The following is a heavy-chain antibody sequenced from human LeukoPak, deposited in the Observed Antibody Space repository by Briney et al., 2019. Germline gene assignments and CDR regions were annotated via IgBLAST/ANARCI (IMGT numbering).Heavy chain of an antibody. Sequence: ASVKVSCKASGYTFTGYYMHWVRQAPGQGLEWMGWINPDSGGTNYAQRFQGRVTMTRDTSISTVYMELSRLRSDDTAVYYCARAGLGYSSSWDYYYYMDVWGKGTTVTVSS. D-gene: IGHD6-13*01. J-gene: IGHJ6*03. CDR3: ARAGLGYSSSWDYYYYMDV. CDR2: INPDSGGT. CDR1: GYTFTGYY. V-gene: IGHV1-2*02.